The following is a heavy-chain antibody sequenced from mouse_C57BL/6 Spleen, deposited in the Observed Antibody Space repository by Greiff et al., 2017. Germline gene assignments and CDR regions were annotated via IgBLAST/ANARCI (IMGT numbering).Heavy chain of an antibody. V-gene: IGHV1-82*01. J-gene: IGHJ2*01. CDR2: IYPGDGDT. D-gene: IGHD1-1*01. CDR3: ARLRDYVDY. Sequence: VQLQESGPELVKPGASVKISCKASGYAFSSSWMNWVKQRPGKGLEWIGRIYPGDGDTNYNGKFKGKATLTADKSSSTAYMQLSSLTSEDSAVYFCARLRDYVDYGGQGTTLTVSS. CDR1: GYAFSSSW.